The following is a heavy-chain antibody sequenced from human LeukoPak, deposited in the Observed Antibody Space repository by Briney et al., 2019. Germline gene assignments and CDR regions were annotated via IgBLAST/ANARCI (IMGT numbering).Heavy chain of an antibody. J-gene: IGHJ4*02. Sequence: GGSLRLSCAASGFTVSSNYMSWARQAPGKGLEWVSIIYSGGSTYYADSVKGRFTISRHNSKNTLYLQMNSLRAEDTAVYYCAKIAAAGTEEYYFDYWGQGTLVTVSS. CDR3: AKIAAAGTEEYYFDY. D-gene: IGHD6-13*01. CDR1: GFTVSSNY. V-gene: IGHV3-53*04. CDR2: IYSGGST.